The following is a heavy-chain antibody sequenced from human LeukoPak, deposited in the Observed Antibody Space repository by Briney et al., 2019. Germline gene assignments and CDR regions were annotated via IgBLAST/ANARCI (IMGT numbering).Heavy chain of an antibody. D-gene: IGHD2-15*01. V-gene: IGHV3-53*01. CDR2: IYTEGTT. CDR3: ARDPGWSSFDI. CDR1: GFTVSSNY. J-gene: IGHJ3*02. Sequence: GGSLRLSCAVSGFTVSSNYFSWARQAPGKGLEWVSVIYTEGTTYYADSVKGRFTISRDNSKNTVYLQMNSLRAEDTALYYCARDPGWSSFDIWGQGIMVTVSS.